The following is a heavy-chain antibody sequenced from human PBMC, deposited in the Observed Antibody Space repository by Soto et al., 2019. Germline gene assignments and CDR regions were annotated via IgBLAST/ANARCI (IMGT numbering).Heavy chain of an antibody. CDR3: ASEGATTNELEYYYYGMDV. V-gene: IGHV4-34*01. CDR2: INHSGST. Sequence: SSETLSLTCAVYGGSFSGYYWSWIRQPPGKGLEWIGEINHSGSTNYNPSLKSRVTISVDTSKNQFSLKLSSVTAADTAVYYCASEGATTNELEYYYYGMDVWGQGTTVTVSS. CDR1: GGSFSGYY. D-gene: IGHD1-26*01. J-gene: IGHJ6*02.